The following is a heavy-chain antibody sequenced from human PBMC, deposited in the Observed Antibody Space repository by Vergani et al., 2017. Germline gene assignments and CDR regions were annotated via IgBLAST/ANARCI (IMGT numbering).Heavy chain of an antibody. V-gene: IGHV4-61*02. CDR2: IYTSGST. CDR1: GGSISSGSYY. CDR3: ARQNIVGYYYYGMDV. Sequence: QVQLQESGPGLVKPSQTLSLTCTVSGGSISSGSYYWSWIRQPAGKGLEWIGRIYTSGSTHSNPSLKSRVTISVDTSKNQFSLKLSAVTAADTAVYYCARQNIVGYYYYGMDVWGQGTTVTVSS. D-gene: IGHD2-21*01. J-gene: IGHJ6*02.